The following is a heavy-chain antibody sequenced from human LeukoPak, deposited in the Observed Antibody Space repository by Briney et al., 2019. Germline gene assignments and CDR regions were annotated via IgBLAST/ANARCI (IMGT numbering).Heavy chain of an antibody. V-gene: IGHV3-66*01. CDR1: GFTVSDNY. CDR2: IYSGGNT. Sequence: GGSLRLSCAASGFTVSDNYMSWVCQAPGKGLEWVSVIYSGGNTYYADSVKGRFTISRDNSENTVYLQMNNLRAEDTAVYYCASGFWSGYYSPPYYWGQGTLVTVSS. CDR3: ASGFWSGYYSPPYY. J-gene: IGHJ4*02. D-gene: IGHD3-3*01.